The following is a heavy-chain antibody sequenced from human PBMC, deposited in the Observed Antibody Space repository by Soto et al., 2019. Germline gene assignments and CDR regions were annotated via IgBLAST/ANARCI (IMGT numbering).Heavy chain of an antibody. J-gene: IGHJ6*02. V-gene: IGHV4-39*01. D-gene: IGHD2-2*01. CDR3: ARHGGLGRYWISTSCENYYGMDV. CDR1: GGSISSSSYY. Sequence: SETLSLTCTVSGGSISSSSYYWGWIRQPPGKGLEWIGSIYYSGSTYYNPSLKSRVTISVDTSKNQFSLKLSSVTAADTAVYYCARHGGLGRYWISTSCENYYGMDVWGQGTTVT. CDR2: IYYSGST.